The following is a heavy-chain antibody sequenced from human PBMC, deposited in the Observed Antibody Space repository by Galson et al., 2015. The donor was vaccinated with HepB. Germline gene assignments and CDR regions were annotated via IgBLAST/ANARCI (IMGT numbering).Heavy chain of an antibody. V-gene: IGHV3-15*07. CDR2: IKRKIDGGTI. J-gene: IGHJ6*03. Sequence: SLRLSCAASGFSFSDAWMNWVRQAPGKGLEWVGRIKRKIDGGTIDYAAPVKGRFIISRDDSKNMVYMEMNSLKTEDTAVYYCATLYYDFWSGSSLAYYYYYMDAWGKGTTVAVSS. CDR3: ATLYYDFWSGSSLAYYYYYMDA. CDR1: GFSFSDAW. D-gene: IGHD3-3*01.